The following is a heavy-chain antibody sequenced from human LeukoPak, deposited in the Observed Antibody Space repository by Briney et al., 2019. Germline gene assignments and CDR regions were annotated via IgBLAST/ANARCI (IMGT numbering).Heavy chain of an antibody. J-gene: IGHJ4*02. CDR1: GGSISSYY. Sequence: SETLSLTCTVSGGSISSYYWSWIRQPAGKGLEWIGRIYTSGSTNYNPSLKSRVTMSVDTSKNQFSLKLSSVTAADTAVYYCARVLPAAIPSGWDYYFDYWGQGTLVTVSS. V-gene: IGHV4-4*07. D-gene: IGHD2-2*02. CDR3: ARVLPAAIPSGWDYYFDY. CDR2: IYTSGST.